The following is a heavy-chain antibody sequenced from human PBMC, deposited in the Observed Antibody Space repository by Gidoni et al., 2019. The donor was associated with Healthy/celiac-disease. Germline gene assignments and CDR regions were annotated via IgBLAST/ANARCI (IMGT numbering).Heavy chain of an antibody. D-gene: IGHD3-10*01. CDR3: AREYYGSGKFDY. J-gene: IGHJ4*02. CDR1: GCPISSYY. Sequence: QVQLQESGPGLVKPSETLSPTCTVPGCPISSYYWSWIRQPPGKGLEWIGYSYYSGSTNYNPSLKSRVTISVDTSKNQFSLKLSSVTAADTAVYYCAREYYGSGKFDYWGQGTLVIVSS. V-gene: IGHV4-59*01. CDR2: SYYSGST.